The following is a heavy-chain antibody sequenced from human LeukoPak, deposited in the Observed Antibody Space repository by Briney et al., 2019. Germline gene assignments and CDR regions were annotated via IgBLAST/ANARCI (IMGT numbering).Heavy chain of an antibody. V-gene: IGHV1-2*02. D-gene: IGHD5-12*01. CDR1: GYTFTGYY. Sequence: ASVKVSFKASGYTFTGYYMHWVRQAPGQGLEWMGWINPNSGGTNYAQKFQGRVTMTRDTSISTAYMELSRLRSDDTAVYYCARDRASGYDLRLFDYWGQGTLVTVSS. J-gene: IGHJ4*02. CDR3: ARDRASGYDLRLFDY. CDR2: INPNSGGT.